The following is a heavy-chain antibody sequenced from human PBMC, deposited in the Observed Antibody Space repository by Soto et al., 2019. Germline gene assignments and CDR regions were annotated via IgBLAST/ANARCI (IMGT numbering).Heavy chain of an antibody. CDR3: AGQEYSSSRDPFDY. CDR2: IYSSGST. CDR1: GGSISSYY. V-gene: IGHV4-59*01. Sequence: SETLSLTCTVSGGSISSYYWSWIRQPPGKGLEWIGYIYSSGSTNYNPSLKSRVTISVDTSKNQFSLKLSSVTAADTAVYYCAGQEYSSSRDPFDYWGQGTLVTVS. D-gene: IGHD6-6*01. J-gene: IGHJ4*02.